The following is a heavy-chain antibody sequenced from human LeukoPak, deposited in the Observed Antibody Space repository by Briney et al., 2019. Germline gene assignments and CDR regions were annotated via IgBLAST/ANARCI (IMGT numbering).Heavy chain of an antibody. Sequence: GGSLRLSCAASGFTFSSYGMHWVRQAPGKGLEWVAVISYDGSNKYYADSVKGRFTISRDNSKNTLYLQMYSLRAEDTAVYYCAKFSQGDAFDIWGQGTMVTVSS. CDR2: ISYDGSNK. CDR1: GFTFSSYG. CDR3: AKFSQGDAFDI. J-gene: IGHJ3*02. V-gene: IGHV3-30*18.